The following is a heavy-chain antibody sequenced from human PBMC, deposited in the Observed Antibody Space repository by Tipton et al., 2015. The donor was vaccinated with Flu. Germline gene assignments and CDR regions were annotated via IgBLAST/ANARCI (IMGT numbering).Heavy chain of an antibody. V-gene: IGHV1-18*01. J-gene: IGHJ4*02. CDR2: ISAYNGNT. CDR3: ASGIPRDGYNRY. D-gene: IGHD5-24*01. CDR1: GYTFINYG. Sequence: QLVQSGAEVKKPGAPVKVSCKASGYTFINYGISWVRQAPGQGLEWMGGISAYNGNTNYAQKLQGRVTMTTDTSTNTAYMDLRSLRSDDTAVYYCASGIPRDGYNRYWGQGTLVTVSS.